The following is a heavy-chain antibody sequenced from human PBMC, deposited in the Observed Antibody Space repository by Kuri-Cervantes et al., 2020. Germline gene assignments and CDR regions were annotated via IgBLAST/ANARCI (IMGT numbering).Heavy chain of an antibody. Sequence: SLRLSCAVSGFTFDDYAMHWVRQAPGKGLEWVSGISWNSGSIGYADSVKGRFTISRDNAKNSLYLQMNSLRAEDTAVYYCARDLRGYSSDLDYWGQGTLVTVSS. CDR3: ARDLRGYSSDLDY. V-gene: IGHV3-9*01. J-gene: IGHJ4*02. CDR2: ISWNSGSI. CDR1: GFTFDDYA. D-gene: IGHD6-19*01.